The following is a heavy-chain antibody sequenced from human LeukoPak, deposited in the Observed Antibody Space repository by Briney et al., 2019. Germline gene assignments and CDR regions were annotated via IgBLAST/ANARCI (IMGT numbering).Heavy chain of an antibody. J-gene: IGHJ5*02. D-gene: IGHD3-10*01. CDR2: ISSASNTI. CDR3: ARDGWFGDYNWFDP. Sequence: GESLRLSCAASGFTFSSYSMNWVRQAPGKGLEWVSYISSASNTIYYADSVKGRFTVSRDNAKNSLYLKMNSLRAEDTAMYYCARDGWFGDYNWFDPWGQGTLVTVSS. V-gene: IGHV3-48*01. CDR1: GFTFSSYS.